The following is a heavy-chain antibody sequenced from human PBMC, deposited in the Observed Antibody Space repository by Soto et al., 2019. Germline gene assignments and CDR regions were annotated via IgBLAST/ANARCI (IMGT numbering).Heavy chain of an antibody. J-gene: IGHJ4*02. CDR3: ARGTHAYKSGY. Sequence: QVQLQESGPGLVNPSQTLSLTCTVSGGSISSGNYYWTWIRQHPGKGLEWIGFIQNSGNIDYNPSLRSRLTISLDASKNHFSLQLTAVTAADTAMYYCARGTHAYKSGYWGQGTLVTVSS. V-gene: IGHV4-31*03. D-gene: IGHD1-1*01. CDR2: IQNSGNI. CDR1: GGSISSGNYY.